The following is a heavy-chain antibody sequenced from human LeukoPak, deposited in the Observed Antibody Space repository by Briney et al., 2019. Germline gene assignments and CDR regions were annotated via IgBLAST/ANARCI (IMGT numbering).Heavy chain of an antibody. Sequence: GESLKISCKGSGYSFTGYWIGWVRQMPGKGLEWMGIIYPGDSDTRYSPSFQGQVTISADKSISTAYLQWSSLKASDTAMYYCARHLITAAGISHYYYYMDVWGKGTTVTVSS. D-gene: IGHD6-13*01. CDR3: ARHLITAAGISHYYYYMDV. J-gene: IGHJ6*03. CDR2: IYPGDSDT. CDR1: GYSFTGYW. V-gene: IGHV5-51*01.